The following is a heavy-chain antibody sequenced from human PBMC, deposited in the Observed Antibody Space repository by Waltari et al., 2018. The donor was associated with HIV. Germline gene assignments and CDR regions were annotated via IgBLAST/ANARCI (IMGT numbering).Heavy chain of an antibody. J-gene: IGHJ4*02. CDR3: ARAPEGGGSYWVY. Sequence: QVQLQQWGAGLLKPSETLSLTCAVYGGSFSGYYWSWIRQPPGKGLEWIGEINHSGSTNYNPSLKSRVTISVDTSKNQFSLKLSSVTAADTAVYYCARAPEGGGSYWVYWGQGTLVTVSS. CDR1: GGSFSGYY. CDR2: INHSGST. D-gene: IGHD1-26*01. V-gene: IGHV4-34*01.